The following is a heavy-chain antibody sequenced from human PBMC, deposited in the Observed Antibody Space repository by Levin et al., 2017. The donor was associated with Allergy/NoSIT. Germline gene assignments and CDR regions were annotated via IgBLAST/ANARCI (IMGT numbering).Heavy chain of an antibody. J-gene: IGHJ4*02. CDR2: ISGSGTTT. D-gene: IGHD6-19*01. Sequence: RGESLKISCEASGFTFSNYAMSWVRQAPGKGLEWVSGISGSGTTTYSADSVKGRVAISRDRSKNTLFLQLNSLRAEDTAVYYCARGSGPYTSAWYGFDYWGQGTLVTVSS. CDR3: ARGSGPYTSAWYGFDY. CDR1: GFTFSNYA. V-gene: IGHV3-23*01.